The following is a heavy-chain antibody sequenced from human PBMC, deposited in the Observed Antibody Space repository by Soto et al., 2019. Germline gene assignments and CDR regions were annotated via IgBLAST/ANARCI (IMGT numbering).Heavy chain of an antibody. CDR1: GYTFTSYG. CDR2: ISAYNGNT. D-gene: IGHD6-6*01. J-gene: IGHJ5*02. CDR3: ARDRSGIAARCWFDP. Sequence: GASVKVSCKASGYTFTSYGISWVRQAPGQGLELMGCISAYNGNTNYAQKFQGRVTMTTDTSTSTAYMELRSLRSDDTALYYCARDRSGIAARCWFDPWGQGTLVTVSS. V-gene: IGHV1-18*01.